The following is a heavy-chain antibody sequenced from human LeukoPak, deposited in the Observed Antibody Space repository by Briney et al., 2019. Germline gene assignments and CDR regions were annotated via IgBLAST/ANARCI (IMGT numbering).Heavy chain of an antibody. V-gene: IGHV3-23*01. CDR3: ATLRTGSSSWYLDFDY. CDR2: ISGSDGST. J-gene: IGHJ4*02. Sequence: GGSLRLSCAASGFTFSSYAMNWVRQAPGKGLEWVSGISGSDGSTYHADSVKGRFTISRDNSKNTLYLQMNSLRAEDTAVYYCATLRTGSSSWYLDFDYWGQGTLVTVSS. CDR1: GFTFSSYA. D-gene: IGHD6-13*01.